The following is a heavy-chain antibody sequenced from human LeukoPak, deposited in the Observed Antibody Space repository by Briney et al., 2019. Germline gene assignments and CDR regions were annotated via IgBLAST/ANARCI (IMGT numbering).Heavy chain of an antibody. CDR1: GFTFNSYA. CDR2: IYSSGDRT. V-gene: IGHV3-23*01. D-gene: IGHD3-22*01. Sequence: GGSLRLSCAASGFTFNSYAMSWVRQAPGKGLEWVSNIYSSGDRTSYSDSVKGRFTISRDNSKNTLYLQMNSLRAEDTAVYYCATFYYDSSGPRYFDSWGQGTLVPVSS. CDR3: ATFYYDSSGPRYFDS. J-gene: IGHJ4*02.